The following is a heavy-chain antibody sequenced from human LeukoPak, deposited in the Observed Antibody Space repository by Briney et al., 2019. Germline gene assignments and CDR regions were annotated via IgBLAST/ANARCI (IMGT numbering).Heavy chain of an antibody. Sequence: PGGSLRLSCAASGFTFSSYSMNWVRQAPGKGLEWVSYISSSSSTIYYADSVKGRFTISRDNAKNSLYLQMNSLRAEDTAVYYCAKTKAVHAFDIWGQGTMVTVSS. D-gene: IGHD2-15*01. CDR1: GFTFSSYS. J-gene: IGHJ3*02. CDR3: AKTKAVHAFDI. CDR2: ISSSSSTI. V-gene: IGHV3-48*01.